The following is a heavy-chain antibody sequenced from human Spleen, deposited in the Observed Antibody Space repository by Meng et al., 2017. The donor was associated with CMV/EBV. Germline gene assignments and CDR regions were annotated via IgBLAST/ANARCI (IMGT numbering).Heavy chain of an antibody. Sequence: SETLSLTCAVYGGSFSGYYWSWIRQPPGKGLEWIGYINYSGSTNYNPSLKSRVTISVDTSKNQFSLKLSSVTAADTAVYYCARDHPSGSYGGWFDPWGQGTLVTVSS. CDR3: ARDHPSGSYGGWFDP. J-gene: IGHJ5*02. CDR2: INYSGST. D-gene: IGHD1-26*01. CDR1: GGSFSGYY. V-gene: IGHV4-59*01.